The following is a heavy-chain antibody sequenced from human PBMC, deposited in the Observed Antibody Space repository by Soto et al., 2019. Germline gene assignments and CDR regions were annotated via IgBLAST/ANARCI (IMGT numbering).Heavy chain of an antibody. CDR2: ISTYNGNT. V-gene: IGHV1-18*01. CDR3: ARDRDSSGSLSGY. D-gene: IGHD3-22*01. J-gene: IGHJ4*02. Sequence: GASVKVSCKASGYTFISYGITWVRQAPGQGLEWMGWISTYNGNTNYAKKFQGRVSMTADTSTSTVYMELRSLRSDDTAVYYCARDRDSSGSLSGYWGQGTLVTVS. CDR1: GYTFISYG.